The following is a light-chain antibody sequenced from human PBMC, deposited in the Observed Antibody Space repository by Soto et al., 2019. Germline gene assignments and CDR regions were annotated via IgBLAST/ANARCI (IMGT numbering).Light chain of an antibody. CDR2: EVT. V-gene: IGLV2-8*01. J-gene: IGLJ3*02. Sequence: QSVLTQPPSASGSPGQSVTISCTGTSSDVGAYNYVSWYQQHAGKAPKLVIYEVTKRPSGVPDCFSGSKSANTASLTVSGLQAEDEADYYCCSFASSNTWVFGGGTKATVL. CDR1: SSDVGAYNY. CDR3: CSFASSNTWV.